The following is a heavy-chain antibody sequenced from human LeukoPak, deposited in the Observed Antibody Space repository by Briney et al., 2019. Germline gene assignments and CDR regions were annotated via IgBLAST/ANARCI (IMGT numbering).Heavy chain of an antibody. CDR2: INPSSGAT. CDR3: AREVGSNWNSLAY. D-gene: IGHD1/OR15-1a*01. CDR1: GYTFTDYY. Sequence: ASVKVSCKASGYTFTDYYLHWVRQAPGQGFEWMGWINPSSGATTYPQSFQGRVTMTRDTSISTAYMELSSLKSDDTAVYYCAREVGSNWNSLAYWGQGTLVTVSS. J-gene: IGHJ4*02. V-gene: IGHV1-2*02.